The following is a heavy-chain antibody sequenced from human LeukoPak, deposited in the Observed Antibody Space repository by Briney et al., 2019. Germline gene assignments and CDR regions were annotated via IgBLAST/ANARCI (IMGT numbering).Heavy chain of an antibody. CDR1: GGSISSYY. V-gene: IGHV4-4*07. CDR2: IYTTGSS. CDR3: ARQGYTISYYYMDV. D-gene: IGHD5-12*01. J-gene: IGHJ6*03. Sequence: PSETLSLTCTVSGGSISSYYGGWVRQPAGKGLEWIGRIYTTGSSNYNPSLESRVTMSVDTSKNQFSLTLTSVTAADTTVYYCARQGYTISYYYMDVWGKGTTVTVSS.